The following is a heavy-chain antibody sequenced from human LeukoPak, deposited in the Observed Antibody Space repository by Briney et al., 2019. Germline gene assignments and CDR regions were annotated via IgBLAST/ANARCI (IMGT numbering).Heavy chain of an antibody. CDR2: INHSGST. Sequence: SETLSLTCAVYGGSFSGYYWSWIRQPPGKGLEWIGEINHSGSTNYNPSLKSRVTISVDTSKNQFSLKLSSVTAADTAVYYCARLESGSPSTDAFDIWGQGTMVTVSS. CDR1: GGSFSGYY. D-gene: IGHD1-26*01. J-gene: IGHJ3*02. CDR3: ARLESGSPSTDAFDI. V-gene: IGHV4-34*01.